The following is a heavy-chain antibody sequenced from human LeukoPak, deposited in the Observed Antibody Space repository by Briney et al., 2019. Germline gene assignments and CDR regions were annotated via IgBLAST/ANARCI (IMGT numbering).Heavy chain of an antibody. J-gene: IGHJ6*02. Sequence: PSETLSLTCTVSGGSISSYYWSWIRQPPGKGLEWIGNIHYSGSTNYNPSLKSRVTISVDTSKNQFSLKLSSVTAADTAVYYCARGLYSYGMDVWGQGTTVTVSS. D-gene: IGHD3-3*01. CDR1: GGSISSYY. V-gene: IGHV4-59*01. CDR2: IHYSGST. CDR3: ARGLYSYGMDV.